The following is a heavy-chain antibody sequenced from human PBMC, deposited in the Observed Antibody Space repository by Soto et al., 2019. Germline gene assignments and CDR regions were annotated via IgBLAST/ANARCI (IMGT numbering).Heavy chain of an antibody. Sequence: QVQLVQSGAEVKKPGASVRVSCKASGYTFTHYYIHWVRQAPGQGLEWMGIINPNGGITTYAQKFRAGFSMTRDTSTSTVYLELSSLRSEYSDVYYCATSVNSAMAFDYWGQGTLVTVSS. CDR1: GYTFTHYY. V-gene: IGHV1-46*01. J-gene: IGHJ4*02. CDR3: ATSVNSAMAFDY. CDR2: INPNGGIT. D-gene: IGHD5-18*01.